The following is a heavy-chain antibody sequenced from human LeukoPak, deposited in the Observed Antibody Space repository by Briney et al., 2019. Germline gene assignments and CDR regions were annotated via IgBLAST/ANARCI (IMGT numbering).Heavy chain of an antibody. CDR2: INPNSGGT. CDR1: GDTFSSYA. J-gene: IGHJ4*02. CDR3: ARDRFGEFPDY. D-gene: IGHD3-10*01. V-gene: IGHV1-2*04. Sequence: ASVKVSCKASGDTFSSYAISWVRQAPGQGLEWMGWINPNSGGTNYAQKFQGWVTMTRDTSISTAYMELSRLRSDDTAVYYCARDRFGEFPDYWGQGTLVTVSS.